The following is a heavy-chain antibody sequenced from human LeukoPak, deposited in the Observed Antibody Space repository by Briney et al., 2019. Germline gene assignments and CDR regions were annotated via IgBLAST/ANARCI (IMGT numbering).Heavy chain of an antibody. CDR1: GFTFSSYS. D-gene: IGHD1-1*01. Sequence: GGSLTLSCAASGFTFSSYSMNWVRQAPGKGLEWVSSISSSSSYIYYADSVKGRFNISRDNAKNSLYLQMNSLRAEDTAVYYCARGNGGRIDYWGQGTLVTVSS. J-gene: IGHJ4*02. CDR3: ARGNGGRIDY. V-gene: IGHV3-21*01. CDR2: ISSSSSYI.